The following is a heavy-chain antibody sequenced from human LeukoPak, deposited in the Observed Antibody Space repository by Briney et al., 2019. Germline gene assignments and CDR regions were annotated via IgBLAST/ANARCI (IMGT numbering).Heavy chain of an antibody. CDR2: ISGGGGRT. J-gene: IGHJ4*02. D-gene: IGHD5-18*01. CDR1: GFTFSSYA. CDR3: ANSLHVDTAPGG. Sequence: GGSRSLSCAASGFTFSSYAMSWVRQAPGKGLEWVSAISGGGGRTYYADSMKGRFTISRDNSKNTLYLQMNSLRAEDTAVYYCANSLHVDTAPGGWGQGTLVTVSS. V-gene: IGHV3-23*01.